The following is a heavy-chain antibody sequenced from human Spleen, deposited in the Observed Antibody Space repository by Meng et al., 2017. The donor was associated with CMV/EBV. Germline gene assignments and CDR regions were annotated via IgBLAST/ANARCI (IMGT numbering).Heavy chain of an antibody. J-gene: IGHJ4*02. V-gene: IGHV1-8*02. CDR1: ESSFSTHD. CDR3: ARGAGDTGLDY. CDR2: MNPNSGNT. D-gene: IGHD1-1*01. Sequence: CKASESSFSTHDIDWVRQATGQGLEWMGWMNPNSGNTGDAQNFQGRVTMTRSTTLSTAYMEHSSLRSDGTAIYDGARGAGDTGLDYWGQGTLVTVSS.